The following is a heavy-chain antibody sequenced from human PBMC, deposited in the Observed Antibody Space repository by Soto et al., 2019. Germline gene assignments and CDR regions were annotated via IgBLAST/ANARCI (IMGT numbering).Heavy chain of an antibody. CDR3: ARVPGRL. CDR1: GFSVIPNY. Sequence: QLVETGGGLIQPGRSRTPSCPALGFSVIPNYMTWVRQAQGKGLEGVSFVYSGGATFYAASVKGRFILSRDDSQNTMYLQMNNLRAEDTAVYYCARVPGRLWGRGTLVNVAS. D-gene: IGHD3-10*01. V-gene: IGHV3-53*02. CDR2: VYSGGAT. J-gene: IGHJ4*02.